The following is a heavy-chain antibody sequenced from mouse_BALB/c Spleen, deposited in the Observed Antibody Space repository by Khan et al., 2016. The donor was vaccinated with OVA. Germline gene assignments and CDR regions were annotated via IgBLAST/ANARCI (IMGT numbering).Heavy chain of an antibody. J-gene: IGHJ3*01. CDR3: ARLAYYYNSEGFAY. V-gene: IGHV5-6*01. D-gene: IGHD1-1*01. CDR1: GFTFSTYG. Sequence: EVQGVESGGDLVKPGGSLELSCAASGFTFSTYGMSWVRQTPDMRLEWVATISSGGHYTYYPDSVKGRFTISRDNAKNTLYLHMSSLKSEDTARYYCARLAYYYNSEGFAYWGQGTMVTVSA. CDR2: ISSGGHYT.